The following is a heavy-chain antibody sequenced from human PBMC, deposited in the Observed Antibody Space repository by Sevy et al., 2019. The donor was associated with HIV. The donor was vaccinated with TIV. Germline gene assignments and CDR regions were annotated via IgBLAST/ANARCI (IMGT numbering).Heavy chain of an antibody. CDR3: ARDRKVLLVVYAIPFDVFDI. D-gene: IGHD2-8*02. CDR1: GFTFSNHA. Sequence: GGSLRLSCAASGFTFSNHAMHWVRQAPGKGLEWVVFIRYDGTNEYYADSVKGRFTISRDNSKNTLYLQMNSLRPEDTAVYYCARDRKVLLVVYAIPFDVFDIWGQGTMVTVSS. V-gene: IGHV3-30*02. CDR2: IRYDGTNE. J-gene: IGHJ3*02.